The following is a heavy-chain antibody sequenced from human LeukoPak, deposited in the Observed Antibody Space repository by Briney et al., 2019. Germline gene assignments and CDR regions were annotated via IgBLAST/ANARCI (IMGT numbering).Heavy chain of an antibody. Sequence: GGSLRLSCEASGFTFGSYAMYWVRHAPGKGLEWVSRVIRDGSFTNYADSVKGRFTISRDNAKNTLYLQMSSLRAEDTAVYFCVRDGDDFNFDYWGQGSLVTVSS. CDR1: GFTFGSYA. CDR3: VRDGDDFNFDY. J-gene: IGHJ4*02. D-gene: IGHD5-24*01. V-gene: IGHV3-74*01. CDR2: VIRDGSFT.